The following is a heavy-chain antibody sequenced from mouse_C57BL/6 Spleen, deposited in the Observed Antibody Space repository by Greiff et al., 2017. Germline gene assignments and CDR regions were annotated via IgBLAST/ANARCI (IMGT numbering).Heavy chain of an antibody. Sequence: QVQLQQPGAELVKPGASVKLSCKASGYTFTSYWMHWVKQRPGRGLEWIGRIDPNSGGTKYNEKFKSKATLTVDKPSSTAYMQLSSLTSEHSAVYYCARGGLDYDVSYWYFDVWGTGTTVTVSS. V-gene: IGHV1-72*01. CDR1: GYTFTSYW. J-gene: IGHJ1*03. D-gene: IGHD2-4*01. CDR3: ARGGLDYDVSYWYFDV. CDR2: IDPNSGGT.